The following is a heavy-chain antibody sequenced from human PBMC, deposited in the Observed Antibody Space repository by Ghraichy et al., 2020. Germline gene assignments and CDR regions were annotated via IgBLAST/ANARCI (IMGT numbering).Heavy chain of an antibody. V-gene: IGHV3-7*01. CDR3: ARDPYDSSAYGAFDV. Sequence: GGSLRLSCAASGFTFSRYWMSWVRQAQGKGLEWLSNINQDGNGKAYVVFVGGRLTSSRDNAKNSLYLQMNTLRAEDTAVYYCARDPYDSSAYGAFDVWGQGTVVTVSS. CDR1: GFTFSRYW. J-gene: IGHJ3*01. D-gene: IGHD3-22*01. CDR2: INQDGNGK.